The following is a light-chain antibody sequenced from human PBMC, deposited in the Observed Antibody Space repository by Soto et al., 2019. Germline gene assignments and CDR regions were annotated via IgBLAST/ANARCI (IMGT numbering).Light chain of an antibody. Sequence: DIQMTQSPSSLSASVEDRVIITCRASQSISNHLNWYQQKPGKAPKLLIFAASSLQSGVPSRFSCSRSGPDFTLTISSLQPEDFATYYCPQSYSSPPTFGQGTKVEIK. J-gene: IGKJ1*01. V-gene: IGKV1-39*01. CDR3: PQSYSSPPT. CDR2: AAS. CDR1: QSISNH.